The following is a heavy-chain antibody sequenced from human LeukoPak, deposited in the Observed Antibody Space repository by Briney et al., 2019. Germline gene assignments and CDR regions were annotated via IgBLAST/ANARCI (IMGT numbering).Heavy chain of an antibody. CDR1: GFTFSNYA. CDR3: ARAHQGYCSGGSCYSE. V-gene: IGHV3-23*01. Sequence: PGGSLRLSCAASGFTFSNYAMRWVRQAPGKGLEWVSGISGSGDSTYYADSVKGRFTISRDNSKNTLYLQMNSLRAEDTAVYYCARAHQGYCSGGSCYSEWGQGTLVSVSS. CDR2: ISGSGDST. D-gene: IGHD2-15*01. J-gene: IGHJ4*02.